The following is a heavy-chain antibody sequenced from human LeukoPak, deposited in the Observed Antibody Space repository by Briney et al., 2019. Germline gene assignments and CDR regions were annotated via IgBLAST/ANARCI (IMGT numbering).Heavy chain of an antibody. V-gene: IGHV3-33*06. J-gene: IGHJ1*01. CDR3: AKVKVLLWFGEPQFMGYFQH. CDR1: GFTFSSYG. CDR2: IWYDGSNK. D-gene: IGHD3-10*01. Sequence: PGRSLRLSCSASGFTFSSYGMHWVRQAPGKGLEWVAVIWYDGSNKYYADSVKGRFTISRDNSKNTLYLQMNSLRAEDTAVYYCAKVKVLLWFGEPQFMGYFQHWGQGTLVTVSS.